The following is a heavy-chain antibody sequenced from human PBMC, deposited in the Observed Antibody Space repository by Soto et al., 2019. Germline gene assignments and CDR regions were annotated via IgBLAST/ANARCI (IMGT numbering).Heavy chain of an antibody. J-gene: IGHJ5*02. V-gene: IGHV1-3*01. D-gene: IGHD3-22*01. CDR1: GYTFTSYA. CDR2: INAGNGNT. CDR3: ARDLHPRYDSSGYYP. Sequence: ASVKVSCKASGYTFTSYAMHWVRQAPGQRLEWMGWINAGNGNTKYSQKFKGRVTITRDTSASTAYMELSSLRSEDTAVYYCARDLHPRYDSSGYYPWGQGTLVTVSS.